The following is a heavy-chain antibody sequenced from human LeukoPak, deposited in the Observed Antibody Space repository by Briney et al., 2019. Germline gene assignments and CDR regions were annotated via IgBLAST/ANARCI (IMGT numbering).Heavy chain of an antibody. CDR2: ISGSGGST. V-gene: IGHV3-23*01. Sequence: PGGSLRLSCAASGFTFSSYAMSWVRQAPGKGLEWVSVISGSGGSTYYADSVKGRFTISRDNSKNTLYLQMNSLRGEDTAVYYCAKDNSGSYDSIDYWGQGTLVTVSS. J-gene: IGHJ4*02. CDR1: GFTFSSYA. D-gene: IGHD1-26*01. CDR3: AKDNSGSYDSIDY.